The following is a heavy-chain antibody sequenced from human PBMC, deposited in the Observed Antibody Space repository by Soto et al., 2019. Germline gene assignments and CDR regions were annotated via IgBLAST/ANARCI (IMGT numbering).Heavy chain of an antibody. V-gene: IGHV4-39*01. CDR1: GGSISSRTFW. Sequence: QLQLQESGPGLVKPSETLSLTCSVSGGSISSRTFWWAWIRQPPGKGLEWIGAMYYSGSSYSSPSFKSRVTLSVDTSKNQLSLKLNSVTAADTAVYYCARHPRDDYNYGGSGIFDYWGQGTLVTVSS. D-gene: IGHD4-4*01. J-gene: IGHJ4*02. CDR2: MYYSGSS. CDR3: ARHPRDDYNYGGSGIFDY.